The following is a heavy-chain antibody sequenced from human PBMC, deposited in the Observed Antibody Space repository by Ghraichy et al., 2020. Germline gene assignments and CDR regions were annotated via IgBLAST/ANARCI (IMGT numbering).Heavy chain of an antibody. CDR3: ARRLRGEAFDI. CDR1: GYSITSVYY. CDR2: IYHSGST. J-gene: IGHJ3*02. V-gene: IGHV4-38-2*01. Sequence: SGDLSLTCAVSGYSITSVYYWGWIRQPPGKGLEWIGSIYHSGSTYYNPSLKSRVTISVDMSKNQFSLKLSSVTAADTAVYYCARRLRGEAFDIWGQGTMVIVSS. D-gene: IGHD3-16*01.